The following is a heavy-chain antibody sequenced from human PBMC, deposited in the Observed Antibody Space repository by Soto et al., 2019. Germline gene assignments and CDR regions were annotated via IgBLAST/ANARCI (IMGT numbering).Heavy chain of an antibody. CDR3: AREGGHGWFDP. J-gene: IGHJ5*02. CDR2: ISAKNGNT. V-gene: IGHV1-18*01. CDR1: GYTFTRYG. D-gene: IGHD6-25*01. Sequence: QVQLVQSGAEVKKPGASVKVSCKASGYTFTRYGISWVRQAPGQGLEWMGWISAKNGNTNYAQRLQGRVTMTTDTATSTVYMELKSLRSDDTAVYYCAREGGHGWFDPWGQGTLVTVSS.